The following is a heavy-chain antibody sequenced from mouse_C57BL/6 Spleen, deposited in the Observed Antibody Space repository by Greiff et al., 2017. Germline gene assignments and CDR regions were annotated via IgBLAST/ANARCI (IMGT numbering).Heavy chain of an antibody. CDR3: ARLGYGSSYGGFAY. Sequence: EVMLVESGGGLVQPGGSLKLSCAASGFTFSDYYMYWVRQTPEKRLEWVAYISNGGGSTYYPDTVKGRFTISRDNAKNTLYLQMSRLKSEDTAMYYCARLGYGSSYGGFAYWGKGTLVTVSA. J-gene: IGHJ3*01. D-gene: IGHD1-1*01. V-gene: IGHV5-12*01. CDR1: GFTFSDYY. CDR2: ISNGGGST.